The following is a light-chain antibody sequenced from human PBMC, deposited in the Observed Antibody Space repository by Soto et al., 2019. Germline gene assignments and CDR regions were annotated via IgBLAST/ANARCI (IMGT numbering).Light chain of an antibody. J-gene: IGLJ2*01. V-gene: IGLV1-44*01. CDR2: RNN. Sequence: QSVLTQPPSASGTPGQRVTISCSGSNSNIGTNTVNWYQHLPGSAPKLLIYRNNQRPSGVPDRFSGSKSGTSASLAISGLQPDDETDYYCEAWDGSLNVVLFGGGTQLTVL. CDR1: NSNIGTNT. CDR3: EAWDGSLNVVL.